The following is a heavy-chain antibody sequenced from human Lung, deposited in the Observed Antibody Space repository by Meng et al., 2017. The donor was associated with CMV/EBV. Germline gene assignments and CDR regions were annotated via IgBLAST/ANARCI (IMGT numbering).Heavy chain of an antibody. Sequence: GGSLRLXCAASGFTFSNYAMTWVRQAPGKGLEWVSLIYSGGSSTYYADSVKGRFTVSRDDSKNTLYLQMNSLRAEDTAVYYCAKCYCVYCGSSCVADWGQGTXVNGAS. CDR1: GFTFSNYA. V-gene: IGHV3-23*03. CDR2: IYSGGSST. D-gene: IGHD2-15*01. J-gene: IGHJ4*02. CDR3: AKCYCVYCGSSCVAD.